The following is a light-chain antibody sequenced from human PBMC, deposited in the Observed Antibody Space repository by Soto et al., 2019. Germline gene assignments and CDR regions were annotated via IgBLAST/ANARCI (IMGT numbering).Light chain of an antibody. CDR3: ATWDSSLSVVL. CDR2: DKN. V-gene: IGLV1-51*01. Sequence: QSVLTQPPSVSGAPGQRVTISCTGSSSNIGAGYDVHWYQQLPGAAPKLLIYDKNKRPSGIPDRFSGSKSGTSATLGITGLQTGDEADYYCATWDSSLSVVLFGGGTKVTVL. CDR1: SSNIGAGYD. J-gene: IGLJ2*01.